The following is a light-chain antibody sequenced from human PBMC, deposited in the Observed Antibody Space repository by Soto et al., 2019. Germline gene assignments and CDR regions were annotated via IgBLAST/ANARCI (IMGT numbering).Light chain of an antibody. CDR2: MAS. CDR1: QRITNW. J-gene: IGKJ4*01. V-gene: IGKV1-5*03. CDR3: QQYNSLSSVS. Sequence: DIQLTQSPSTLSASVGDIVTITCRASQRITNWLAWYQQKPGKAPKVLIHMASSLKSGVPSRFSGSGSGTEFTLTITSLQPDDSATYYCQQYNSLSSVSFGGGTKVEI.